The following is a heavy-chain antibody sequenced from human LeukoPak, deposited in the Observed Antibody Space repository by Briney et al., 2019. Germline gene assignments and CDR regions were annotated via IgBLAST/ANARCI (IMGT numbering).Heavy chain of an antibody. J-gene: IGHJ3*02. CDR1: GYTFSIYD. V-gene: IGHV1-3*01. D-gene: IGHD6-6*01. CDR2: INAGNGNT. Sequence: AASVKVSCKASGYTFSIYDMHWVRQAPGQRLEWMGWINAGNGNTKYSQKFQGRVTITRDTSASTAYMELSSLRSEDTAVYYCAREIAAFAFDIWGQGTMVTVSS. CDR3: AREIAAFAFDI.